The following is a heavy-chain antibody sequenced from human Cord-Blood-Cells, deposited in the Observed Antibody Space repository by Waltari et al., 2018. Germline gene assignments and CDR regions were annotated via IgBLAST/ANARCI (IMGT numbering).Heavy chain of an antibody. CDR2: ISPNSGGT. J-gene: IGHJ6*02. CDR3: ARPSGGGAPYYGMDV. D-gene: IGHD3-16*01. Sequence: QVQLVQSGAEVKKPGASVKVSCKASGYTFTGDYMHWVRQAPGQGLEWMGWISPNSGGTNYAQKFQGWVTMTRDTSINTAYMELSRLRSDDTAVYYCARPSGGGAPYYGMDVWGQGTTVTVSS. CDR1: GYTFTGDY. V-gene: IGHV1-2*04.